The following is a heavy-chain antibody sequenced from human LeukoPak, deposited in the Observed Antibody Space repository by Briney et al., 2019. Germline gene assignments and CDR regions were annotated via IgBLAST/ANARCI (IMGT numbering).Heavy chain of an antibody. CDR3: AREGREMAFYDMDV. Sequence: PGGSLRLSCVASGFTFDDYGMSWVRQAPGKGLEWVSGITGDGGSIGYADSVKGRFTISRDNSKNTLYLQMNSLRAEDTAVYYCAREGREMAFYDMDVWGQGTTVTVSS. CDR1: GFTFDDYG. V-gene: IGHV3-20*04. CDR2: ITGDGGSI. D-gene: IGHD5-24*01. J-gene: IGHJ6*02.